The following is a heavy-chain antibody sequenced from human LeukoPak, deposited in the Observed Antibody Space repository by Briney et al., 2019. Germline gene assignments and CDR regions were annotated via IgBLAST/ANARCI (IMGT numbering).Heavy chain of an antibody. CDR3: ARSGSGWFELDY. V-gene: IGHV3-33*01. CDR1: GFTFSNYG. CDR2: IWYDGINK. J-gene: IGHJ4*02. D-gene: IGHD6-19*01. Sequence: PGGSLRLSCAASGFTFSNYGMHWVRQAPGKGLEWVAVIWYDGINKYYSDSVKGRFTISRDISKNTLYLQMNSLRAEDTAVYYCARSGSGWFELDYWGQGTLVTDSS.